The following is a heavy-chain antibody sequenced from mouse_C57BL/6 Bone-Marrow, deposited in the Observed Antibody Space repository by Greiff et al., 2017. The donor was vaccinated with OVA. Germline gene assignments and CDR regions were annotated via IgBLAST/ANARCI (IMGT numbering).Heavy chain of an antibody. Sequence: EVQLVESGPELAKPGASVKIPCKASGYTFTDYNMDWVKQSHGKSLEWIGDINSNNGGTIYNQKFKGKATLTVDKSSSTAYMELRSLTSEDTAVYYCTREGYYDYDGGAWVAYWGQGTLVTVSA. D-gene: IGHD2-4*01. CDR1: GYTFTDYN. CDR3: TREGYYDYDGGAWVAY. CDR2: INSNNGGT. J-gene: IGHJ3*01. V-gene: IGHV1-18*01.